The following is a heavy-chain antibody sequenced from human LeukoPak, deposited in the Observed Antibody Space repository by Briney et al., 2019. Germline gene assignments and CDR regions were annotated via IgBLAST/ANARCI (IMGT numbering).Heavy chain of an antibody. V-gene: IGHV4-34*01. CDR3: TREGPWYPFDP. CDR1: GGSFSGYY. CDR2: INHSGST. Sequence: SETLSLTCAVYGGSFSGYYWSWIRQPPGKGLEWIGEINHSGSTNYNPSLKSRVTISLDTSKSQFSLNLTSVTAADTAVYYCTREGPWYPFDPWGQGTLVTVSS. J-gene: IGHJ5*02. D-gene: IGHD6-13*01.